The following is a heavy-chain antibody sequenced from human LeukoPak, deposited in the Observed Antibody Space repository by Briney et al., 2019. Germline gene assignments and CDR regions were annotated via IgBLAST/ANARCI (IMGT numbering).Heavy chain of an antibody. CDR1: GGSISSGGYY. V-gene: IGHV4-30-2*01. CDR2: IYHSGST. CDR3: ARGGGSGSSPGY. Sequence: SQTLSLTCTVSGGSISSGGYYWSWIRQPPGKGLEWIGYIYHSGSTYYNPSLKSRVTISVDTSKNQFSLKLSSVTAADTAVYYCARGGGSGSSPGYWGQGTLVTVSS. D-gene: IGHD3-10*01. J-gene: IGHJ4*02.